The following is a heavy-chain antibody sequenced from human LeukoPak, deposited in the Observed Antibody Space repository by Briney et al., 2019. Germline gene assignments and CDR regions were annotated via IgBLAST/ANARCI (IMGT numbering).Heavy chain of an antibody. Sequence: PGGSLRLSCAASGFTFSSYAMSWVRQAPGKGLEWVAVIWYDGSNKYYADSVKGRFTISRDNSKNTLYLQMNSLRAEDTAVYYCVRGRGSYGWFDPWGQGTLVTVSS. CDR3: VRGRGSYGWFDP. CDR1: GFTFSSYA. J-gene: IGHJ5*02. V-gene: IGHV3-33*08. CDR2: IWYDGSNK. D-gene: IGHD3-10*01.